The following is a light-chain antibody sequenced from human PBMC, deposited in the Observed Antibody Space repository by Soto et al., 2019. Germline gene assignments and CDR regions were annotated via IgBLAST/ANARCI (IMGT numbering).Light chain of an antibody. J-gene: IGKJ1*01. CDR2: GAS. Sequence: MTQSPSTLSASVGDRVTITCRASQSITNNLAWYQQKVGQAPRLLIYGASTRATGIPARFRGSGSGTEFTLTISSLQSEDFAVYYCQQYNHWPPKMAFGQGTKVEIK. V-gene: IGKV3-15*01. CDR1: QSITNN. CDR3: QQYNHWPPKMA.